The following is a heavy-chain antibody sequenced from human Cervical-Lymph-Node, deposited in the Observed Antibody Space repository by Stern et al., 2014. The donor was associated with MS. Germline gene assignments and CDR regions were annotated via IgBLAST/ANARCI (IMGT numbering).Heavy chain of an antibody. D-gene: IGHD5-24*01. CDR2: IHSDGKST. V-gene: IGHV3-74*01. CDR3: ARDIRDGYNDDYGLDV. CDR1: GFTFSSYW. Sequence: EVQLVESGGGLVQPGGSLRLSCAASGFTFSSYWMHWVRQAPGKGLEWVSRIHSDGKSTNYAGSVKGRFTVSRDNAKNTLYLQMNNLRAEDTAVYYCARDIRDGYNDDYGLDVWGQGTTVTVSS. J-gene: IGHJ6*02.